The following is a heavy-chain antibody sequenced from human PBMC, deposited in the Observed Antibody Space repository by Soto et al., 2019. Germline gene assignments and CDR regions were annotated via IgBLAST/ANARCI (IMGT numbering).Heavy chain of an antibody. CDR1: GGTFSSYA. D-gene: IGHD6-13*01. J-gene: IGHJ5*02. CDR2: IIPIFGTA. CDR3: ARAGKYSSSNRWFDP. Sequence: GXSVKVSCKASGGTFSSYAISWVRQAPVQGLEWMGGIIPIFGTANYAQKFQGRVTITADESTSTAYMELSSLRSEDTAVYYCARAGKYSSSNRWFDPWGQGTLVTVSS. V-gene: IGHV1-69*01.